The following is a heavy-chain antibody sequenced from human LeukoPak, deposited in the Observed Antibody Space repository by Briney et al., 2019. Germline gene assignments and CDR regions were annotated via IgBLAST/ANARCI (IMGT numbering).Heavy chain of an antibody. V-gene: IGHV4-59*08. CDR1: GGSISSYY. CDR2: ISYSGST. J-gene: IGHJ5*02. Sequence: SETLSLTCTVSGGSISSYYWSWIRQPPGKGLEWIGYISYSGSTNYNPSLKSRVTISVDTSKNQFSLKLSSVTAADTAVYYCASHRGPRITIFGVPTGWFDPWGQGTLVTVSS. CDR3: ASHRGPRITIFGVPTGWFDP. D-gene: IGHD3-3*01.